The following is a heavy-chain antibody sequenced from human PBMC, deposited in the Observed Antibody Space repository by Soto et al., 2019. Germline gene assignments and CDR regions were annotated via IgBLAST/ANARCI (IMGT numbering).Heavy chain of an antibody. CDR2: INPNSGGT. CDR3: ARARPPYYDSSGHLLFAP. V-gene: IGHV1-2*02. Sequence: QVQLVQSGAEVKKPGASVKVSCKASGYTFTGYYMHWVRQAPGQGLEWMGWINPNSGGTNYAQKFQGRVTMTRDTCISTAYRERSRLRSDDTAVYYCARARPPYYDSSGHLLFAPWGQGTLVTVSS. CDR1: GYTFTGYY. J-gene: IGHJ5*02. D-gene: IGHD3-22*01.